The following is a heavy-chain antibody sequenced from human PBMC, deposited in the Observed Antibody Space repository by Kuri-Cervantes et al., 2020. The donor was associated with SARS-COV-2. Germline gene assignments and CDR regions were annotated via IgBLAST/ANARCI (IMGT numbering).Heavy chain of an antibody. CDR1: GYSFTSYC. J-gene: IGHJ6*02. CDR2: IYPGDADT. Sequence: GGSLRLSCKGSGYSFTSYCIGWVRQMPGKGLEWMGIIYPGDADTIYSPSFQGQVTISADKSISTAYLQWSSLKASDTAMYYCARSTLRFGVGTQNWMDVWGQGTMVTVSS. D-gene: IGHD3-3*01. V-gene: IGHV5-51*01. CDR3: ARSTLRFGVGTQNWMDV.